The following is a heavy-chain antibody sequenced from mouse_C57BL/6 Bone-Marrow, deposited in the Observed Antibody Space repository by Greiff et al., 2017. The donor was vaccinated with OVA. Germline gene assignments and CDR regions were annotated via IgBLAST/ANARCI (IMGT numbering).Heavy chain of an antibody. CDR2: IDPSDSET. Sequence: QVQLQQPGAELVRPGSSVKLSCKASGYTFTSYWMHWVKQRPIQGLEWIGNIDPSDSETHYNQKFKDKATLTVDKSSSTAYMQLSSLTSEDSAVYYYAGLDTTVVARYFDVWGTGTTVTVSS. CDR3: AGLDTTVVARYFDV. D-gene: IGHD1-1*01. J-gene: IGHJ1*03. V-gene: IGHV1-52*01. CDR1: GYTFTSYW.